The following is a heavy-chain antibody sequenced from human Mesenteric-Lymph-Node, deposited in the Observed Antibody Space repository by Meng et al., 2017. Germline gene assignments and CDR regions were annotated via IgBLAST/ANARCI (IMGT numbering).Heavy chain of an antibody. CDR2: ISSSGSTI. CDR3: ARCIAAAGLYYYYYYGMDV. CDR1: GFTFSSYE. Sequence: GESLKISCAAFGFTFSSYEMNWVRQAPGKGLEWVSYISSSGSTIYYADSVKGRFTISRDNAKNSLYLQMNSLRAEDTAVYYCARCIAAAGLYYYYYYGMDVWGQGTTVTVSS. J-gene: IGHJ6*02. D-gene: IGHD6-13*01. V-gene: IGHV3-48*03.